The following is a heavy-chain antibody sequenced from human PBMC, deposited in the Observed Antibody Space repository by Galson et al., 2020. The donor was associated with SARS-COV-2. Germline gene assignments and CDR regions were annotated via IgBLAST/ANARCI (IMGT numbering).Heavy chain of an antibody. CDR1: GFTFSSYV. Sequence: GESLKISCAASGFTFSSYVMHWVRQAPGKGLEWVGSVSYDGHNKYYTASAQGRFTISRDNSKNTIYLQLNSLRTDDTAVYYCARDPGDFEFDIWGQGTMVTVSS. J-gene: IGHJ3*02. V-gene: IGHV3-30*10. CDR2: VSYDGHNK. CDR3: ARDPGDFEFDI. D-gene: IGHD7-27*01.